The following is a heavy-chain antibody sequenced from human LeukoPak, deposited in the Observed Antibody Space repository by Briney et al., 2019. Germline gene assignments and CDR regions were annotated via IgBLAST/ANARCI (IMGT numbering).Heavy chain of an antibody. D-gene: IGHD2-2*01. V-gene: IGHV4-39*07. J-gene: IGHJ4*02. Sequence: SETLSLTCTVSGGSISSRGYYWSWIRQPPGKGLECVGEIYHGGGAKHNPSLKSRVTTSVDASKYQFSLDMSSMTAADTAVYYCARGLVVVPTTMLENWGQGTLVTVSS. CDR3: ARGLVVVPTTMLEN. CDR2: IYHGGGA. CDR1: GGSISSRGYY.